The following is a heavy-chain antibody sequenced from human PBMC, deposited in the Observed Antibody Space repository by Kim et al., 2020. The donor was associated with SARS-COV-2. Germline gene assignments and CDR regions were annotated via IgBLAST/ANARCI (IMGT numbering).Heavy chain of an antibody. CDR2: MNQDGSGK. D-gene: IGHD5-12*01. CDR1: GFTFSGYW. J-gene: IGHJ4*02. CDR3: ARDDMEATSDC. V-gene: IGHV3-7*01. Sequence: GGSLRLSCAASGFTFSGYWMTWYRQAPGRGLEWVANMNQDGSGKYYVDSVQGRFTISRDNAKNSLYLQMNSLRAEDTAVYYCARDDMEATSDCWGQGTLVIVSS.